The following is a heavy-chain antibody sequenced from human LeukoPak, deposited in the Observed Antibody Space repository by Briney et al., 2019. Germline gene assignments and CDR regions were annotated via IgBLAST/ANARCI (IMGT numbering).Heavy chain of an antibody. CDR1: GGSISSSSYY. Sequence: SETLSLTCTVSGGSISSSSYYWGWIRQPPGKGLEWIGSIYYSGSTYYNPSLKSRVTVSVDTSKNQFSLKLSSVTAADTAVYYCARAERTTNYDSSGYLDYWGQGTLVTVSS. D-gene: IGHD3-22*01. CDR2: IYYSGST. J-gene: IGHJ4*02. CDR3: ARAERTTNYDSSGYLDY. V-gene: IGHV4-39*07.